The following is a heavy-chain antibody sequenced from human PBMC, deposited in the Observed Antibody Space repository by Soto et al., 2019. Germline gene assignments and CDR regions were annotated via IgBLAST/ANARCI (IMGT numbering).Heavy chain of an antibody. J-gene: IGHJ6*02. CDR1: GGTFSSYA. CDR2: IIPIFGTA. Sequence: SVKVSCKASGGTFSSYAISWVRQAPGQGLEWMGGIIPIFGTANYAQKFQGRVTITADESTSTAYMELSSLRSEDTAVYYCAREIAAAGPHDYYYGMDVWGQGTTVTVSS. V-gene: IGHV1-69*13. D-gene: IGHD6-13*01. CDR3: AREIAAAGPHDYYYGMDV.